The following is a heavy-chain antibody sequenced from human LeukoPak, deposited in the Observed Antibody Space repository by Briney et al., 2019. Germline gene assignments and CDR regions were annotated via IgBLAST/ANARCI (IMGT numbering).Heavy chain of an antibody. J-gene: IGHJ4*02. V-gene: IGHV3-7*03. D-gene: IGHD3-10*01. CDR1: GFTFGKYW. CDR2: IKLDGSEK. CDR3: ARVGAPTYYYGSGSQPIDY. Sequence: GGSLRLSCVASGFTFGKYWMSWVRQAPGKGLEWVANIKLDGSEKNYVDSVKGRFTISRDNTKNSLYLQMNSLRVEDTAVFYCARVGAPTYYYGSGSQPIDYWGQGTLVTVSS.